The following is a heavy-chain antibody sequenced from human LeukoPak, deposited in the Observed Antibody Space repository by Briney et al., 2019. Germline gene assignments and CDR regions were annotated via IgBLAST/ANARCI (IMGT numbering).Heavy chain of an antibody. V-gene: IGHV4-34*01. CDR1: GGSFSGYY. CDR2: INHSGST. D-gene: IGHD6-19*01. J-gene: IGHJ6*02. CDR3: ARAGYSSGWYYYYGMDV. Sequence: SETLSLTCAVYGGSFSGYYWNWIRQPPGKRLEWIGEINHSGSTNYNPSLKSRVTISVDTSKNRFSLKLSSVTAADTAVYYCARAGYSSGWYYYYGMDVWGQGTTVTVSS.